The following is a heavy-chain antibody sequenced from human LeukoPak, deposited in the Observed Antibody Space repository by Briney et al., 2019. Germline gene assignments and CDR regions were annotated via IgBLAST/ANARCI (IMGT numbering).Heavy chain of an antibody. D-gene: IGHD1-14*01. Sequence: SETLSLTCAVSGGSISSGGYSWSWIRQPPGKGLEWIGYIYHSGSTYYNPSLKGRVTISVDRSKNQFSLKLSSVTAADTAVYYCARDRGTPNWYFDLWGRGTLVTVSS. CDR3: ARDRGTPNWYFDL. J-gene: IGHJ2*01. CDR2: IYHSGST. V-gene: IGHV4-30-2*01. CDR1: GGSISSGGYS.